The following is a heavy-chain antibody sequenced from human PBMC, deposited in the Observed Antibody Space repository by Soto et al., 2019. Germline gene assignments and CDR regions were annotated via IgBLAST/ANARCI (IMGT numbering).Heavy chain of an antibody. D-gene: IGHD2-8*01. V-gene: IGHV1-2*04. CDR1: GYSFTDYH. Sequence: ASVKVSCKASGYSFTDYHIHWVRQAPGQGLEWLGRINPKSGGTSTAQKFQGWVTMTTDTSISTASMELTRLTSDDTAIYYCARGDSTDCSNGVCSFFYNHDMDVWGKGTTVTVSS. CDR3: ARGDSTDCSNGVCSFFYNHDMDV. J-gene: IGHJ6*04. CDR2: INPKSGGT.